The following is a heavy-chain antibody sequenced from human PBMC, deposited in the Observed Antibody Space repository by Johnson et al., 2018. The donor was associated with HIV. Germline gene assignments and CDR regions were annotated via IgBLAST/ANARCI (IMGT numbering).Heavy chain of an antibody. CDR1: GFTFSSYG. V-gene: IGHV3-30*18. D-gene: IGHD6-19*01. Sequence: QMLLVESGGGVVQPGRSLRLSCAASGFTFSSYGLHWVRQAPGKGREWVAVISYDGSNQYYADSVKGRFTISRDNSKNTLYLQMNSLRAEDTAVYYCAKVNRMEQWLAGGGAFDIWGQGTMVTVSS. J-gene: IGHJ3*02. CDR2: ISYDGSNQ. CDR3: AKVNRMEQWLAGGGAFDI.